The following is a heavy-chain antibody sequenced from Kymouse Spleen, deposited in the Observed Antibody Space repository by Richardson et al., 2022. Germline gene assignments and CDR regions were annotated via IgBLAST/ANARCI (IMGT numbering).Heavy chain of an antibody. Sequence: EVQLVESGGGLVQPGRSLRLSCAASGFTFDDYAMHWVRQAPGKGLEWVSGISWNSGSIGYADSVKGRFTISRDNAKNSLYLQMNSLRAEDTALYYCAKDKVAGTRNYYYYYGMDVWGQGTTVTVSS. CDR1: GFTFDDYA. J-gene: IGHJ6*02. V-gene: IGHV3-9*01. CDR3: AKDKVAGTRNYYYYYGMDV. CDR2: ISWNSGSI. D-gene: IGHD6-19*01.